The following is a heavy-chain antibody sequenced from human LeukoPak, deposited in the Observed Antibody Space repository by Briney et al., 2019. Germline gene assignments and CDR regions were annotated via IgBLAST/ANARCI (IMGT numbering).Heavy chain of an antibody. CDR2: IYPDDSET. D-gene: IGHD3-16*01. J-gene: IGHJ4*02. CDR1: GYSFSSFW. V-gene: IGHV5-51*01. CDR3: ARLGEEQQADY. Sequence: GESLKISCKGFGYSFSSFWIGWVGQMPGKGLEWMGIIYPDDSETRYSPAFQGQVTISVDKSISTAYLQWSSLKASDTAMFYCARLGEEQQADYWGQGTPVTVSS.